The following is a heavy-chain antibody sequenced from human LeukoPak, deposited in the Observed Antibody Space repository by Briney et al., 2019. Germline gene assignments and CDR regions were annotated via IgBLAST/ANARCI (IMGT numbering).Heavy chain of an antibody. J-gene: IGHJ5*02. V-gene: IGHV3-74*01. CDR2: INSDGSST. CDR1: GFTFSSYW. Sequence: GGSLRLSCAASGFTFSSYWMHWVRQAPGKGLVWVSRINSDGSSTSYADSVKGRFTISRDNAKNTLYLQMNSLRAEDTAVYYCARGYPRGWFDPWGQGTLVTVSS. D-gene: IGHD2-2*02. CDR3: ARGYPRGWFDP.